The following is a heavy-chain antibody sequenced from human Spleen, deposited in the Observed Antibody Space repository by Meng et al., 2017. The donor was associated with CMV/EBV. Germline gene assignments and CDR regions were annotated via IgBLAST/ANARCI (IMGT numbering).Heavy chain of an antibody. CDR1: GFTFSNYW. V-gene: IGHV3-7*01. CDR2: INQDGSDK. CDR3: VRDLKYSGYDPYYFDY. Sequence: GGSLRLSCAASGFTFSNYWMSWVRQAPGKGLEWVANINQDGSDKYYVDSVKGRFTISRDNAKNSLYLQLSSLRAEDTAVYYCVRDLKYSGYDPYYFDYWGQGTLVTVSS. J-gene: IGHJ4*02. D-gene: IGHD5-12*01.